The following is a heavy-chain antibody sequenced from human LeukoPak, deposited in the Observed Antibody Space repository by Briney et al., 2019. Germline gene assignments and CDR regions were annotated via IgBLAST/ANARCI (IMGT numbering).Heavy chain of an antibody. J-gene: IGHJ4*02. Sequence: GGSLRLSCAASGFTFSSYSMNWVRPAPGKGLEWVSYISSSSSTIYYADSVKGRFTISRDNAKNSPYLQMNSLRAEDTAVYYCARDSRGSGSQGLFDYWGQGTLVTVSS. CDR1: GFTFSSYS. CDR2: ISSSSSTI. D-gene: IGHD3-10*01. CDR3: ARDSRGSGSQGLFDY. V-gene: IGHV3-48*01.